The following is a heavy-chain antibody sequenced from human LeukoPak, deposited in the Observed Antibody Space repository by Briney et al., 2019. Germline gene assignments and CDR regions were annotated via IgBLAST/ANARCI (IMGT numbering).Heavy chain of an antibody. Sequence: SETLSLTCTVSGGSISSSSYYWGWIRQPPGKGLEWIGSIYYSGGTYYKPSLKSRVTISVDTSKNQFSLKLSSVTAADTAVYYCARHRAVAGAGWFDPWGQGTLVTVSS. CDR3: ARHRAVAGAGWFDP. J-gene: IGHJ5*02. V-gene: IGHV4-39*01. CDR2: IYYSGGT. CDR1: GGSISSSSYY. D-gene: IGHD6-19*01.